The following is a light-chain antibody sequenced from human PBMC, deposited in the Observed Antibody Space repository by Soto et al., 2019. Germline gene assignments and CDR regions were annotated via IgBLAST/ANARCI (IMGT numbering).Light chain of an antibody. CDR2: GNS. V-gene: IGLV1-40*01. J-gene: IGLJ3*02. CDR1: SSNIGAGYD. CDR3: QSYDSSPSWV. Sequence: QSVLTQPPSVSGAPGQRVTISCTGSSSNIGAGYDVHWYQQLPGTAPKLLIYGNSIRPSGVLDRFSGSKSGTSASLAITGLQAEDEADYYCQSYDSSPSWVFGGGTKLTVL.